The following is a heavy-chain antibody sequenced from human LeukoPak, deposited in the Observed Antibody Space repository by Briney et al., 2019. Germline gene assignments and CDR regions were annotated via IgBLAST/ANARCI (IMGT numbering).Heavy chain of an antibody. CDR2: ITGSGDSA. CDR3: ATRIVGSTIGYSDY. Sequence: GGSLRLSCAASGFTFTTYALSWVRQAPGKGLAWVSAITGSGDSAYYADSVKGRFTISRDNSKNPLYLQMNSLRAEDSAVYYCATRIVGSTIGYSDYWGQGTLVTVSS. CDR1: GFTFTTYA. J-gene: IGHJ4*02. D-gene: IGHD1-26*01. V-gene: IGHV3-23*01.